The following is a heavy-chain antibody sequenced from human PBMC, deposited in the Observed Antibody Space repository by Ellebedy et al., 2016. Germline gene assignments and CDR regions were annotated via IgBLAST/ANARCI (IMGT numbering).Heavy chain of an antibody. J-gene: IGHJ4*02. CDR2: FDPEDGET. D-gene: IGHD2-15*01. CDR1: GYTLTELS. CDR3: ATGDICSGGSCNDY. Sequence: ASVKVSXKVSGYTLTELSMHWVRQAPGKGLEWMGGFDPEDGETIYAQKFQGRVTMTEDTSTDTAYMELSSLRSEDTAVYYCATGDICSGGSCNDYWGQGTLVTVSS. V-gene: IGHV1-24*01.